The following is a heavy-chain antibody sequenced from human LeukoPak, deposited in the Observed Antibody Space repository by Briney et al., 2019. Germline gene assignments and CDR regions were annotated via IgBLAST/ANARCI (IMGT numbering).Heavy chain of an antibody. CDR1: GGSISSSSYY. D-gene: IGHD3-16*01. CDR3: ADFRGGAFDF. V-gene: IGHV4-39*01. Sequence: SETLSLTCTVSGGSISSSSYYWGWIRQPPGKGLEWIGSMYYSGSTYYNPSLKSRVTISVDTSKNQFALKLSSVTAADTAEYYCADFRGGAFDFWGQGTMVTVSA. J-gene: IGHJ3*01. CDR2: MYYSGST.